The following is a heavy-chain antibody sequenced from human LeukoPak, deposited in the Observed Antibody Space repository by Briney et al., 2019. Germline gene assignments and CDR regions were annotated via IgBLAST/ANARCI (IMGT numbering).Heavy chain of an antibody. CDR1: GASINSSSYY. CDR3: ARDRGAGYYFDY. V-gene: IGHV4-39*07. Sequence: SSETLSLTCTVSGASINSSSYYWGWIRQAPGKGLECIGNIYFRGSTFYNPSLKSRVTISVDTSKNQFSLKLSSVTAADTAVYYCARDRGAGYYFDYWGQGTLVTVSS. J-gene: IGHJ4*02. CDR2: IYFRGST. D-gene: IGHD3-16*01.